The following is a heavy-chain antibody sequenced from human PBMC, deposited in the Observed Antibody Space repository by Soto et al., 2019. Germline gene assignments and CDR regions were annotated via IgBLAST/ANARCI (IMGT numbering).Heavy chain of an antibody. CDR1: GGSINSDDSF. V-gene: IGHV4-39*01. Sequence: SETLSLTCSVSGGSINSDDSFWGWVRKSPGQGLEWIVSLYYGGRTFYNPSLKSRVTISLDTSKNQFSLRLTSVTAADTAIYYCARQLPVGATSWFDPWGQGTLVTVSS. J-gene: IGHJ5*02. D-gene: IGHD1-26*01. CDR3: ARQLPVGATSWFDP. CDR2: LYYGGRT.